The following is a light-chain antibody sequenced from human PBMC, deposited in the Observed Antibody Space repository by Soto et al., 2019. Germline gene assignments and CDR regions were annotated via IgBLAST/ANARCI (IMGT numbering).Light chain of an antibody. CDR2: EVS. CDR1: SSDVGAYNY. J-gene: IGLJ1*01. CDR3: SSYTNKTYV. V-gene: IGLV2-14*01. Sequence: QSALTQPPSVSGSPGQSVTISCTGTSSDVGAYNYVSWYQQHPGKAPKLMIYEVSNRPSGVSNRFSGSKSGNTASLTISGLQAEDEADYYCSSYTNKTYVFGTGTKVTVL.